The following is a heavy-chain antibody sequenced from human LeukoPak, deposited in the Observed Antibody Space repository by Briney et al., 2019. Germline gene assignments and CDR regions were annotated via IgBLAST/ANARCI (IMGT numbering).Heavy chain of an antibody. CDR3: ARRYNWNYVVAYYYGMGV. V-gene: IGHV4-34*01. CDR1: GGSFSGYY. Sequence: SETLSLTCAVYGGSFSGYYWSWIRQPPGKGLEWIGEINHSGSTNYNPSLKSRVTISVDTSKNQFSLKLSSVTAADTAVYYCARRYNWNYVVAYYYGMGVWGQGTTVTVSS. CDR2: INHSGST. D-gene: IGHD1-7*01. J-gene: IGHJ6*02.